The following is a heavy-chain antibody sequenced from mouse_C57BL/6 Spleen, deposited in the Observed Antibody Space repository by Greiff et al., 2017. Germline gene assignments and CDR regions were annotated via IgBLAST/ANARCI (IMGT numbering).Heavy chain of an antibody. CDR3: ARPYYGSSYFDY. Sequence: QVQLKQSGPELVKPGASVKISCKASGYAFSSSWMNWVKQRPGKGLEWIGRIYPGDGDTNYNGKFKGKATLTAYKSSSTAYMQLSRLTSEDSAVYFCARPYYGSSYFDYWGQGTTLTVSS. J-gene: IGHJ2*01. CDR2: IYPGDGDT. D-gene: IGHD1-1*01. CDR1: GYAFSSSW. V-gene: IGHV1-82*01.